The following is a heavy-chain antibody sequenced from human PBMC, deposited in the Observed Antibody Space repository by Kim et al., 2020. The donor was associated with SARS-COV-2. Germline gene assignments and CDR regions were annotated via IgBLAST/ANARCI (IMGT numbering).Heavy chain of an antibody. V-gene: IGHV4-59*01. CDR2: IYYSGST. Sequence: SETLSLTCTVSGGSISSYYWSWIRQPPGKGLEWIGYIYYSGSTNYNPSLKSRVTISVDTSKNQFSLKLSSVTAADTAVYYCARGGVTILDYYGMDVWGQG. CDR1: GGSISSYY. J-gene: IGHJ6*02. D-gene: IGHD3-3*01. CDR3: ARGGVTILDYYGMDV.